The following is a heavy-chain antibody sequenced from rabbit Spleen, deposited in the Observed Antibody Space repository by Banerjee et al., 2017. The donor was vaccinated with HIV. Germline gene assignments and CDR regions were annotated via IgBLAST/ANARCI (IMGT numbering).Heavy chain of an antibody. CDR3: ARDTSSSFSSYGMDL. J-gene: IGHJ6*01. CDR1: GFSFSNKAV. D-gene: IGHD1-1*01. CDR2: IELGSSGFT. V-gene: IGHV1S45*01. Sequence: EQLEESGGGLVKPEGSLKLSCTASGFSFSNKAVMCWVRQAPGKGLQWIACIELGSSGFTYFASWAKGRFTISKTSSTTVTLHMTSLTAADTATYFCARDTSSSFSSYGMDLWGPGTLVTVS.